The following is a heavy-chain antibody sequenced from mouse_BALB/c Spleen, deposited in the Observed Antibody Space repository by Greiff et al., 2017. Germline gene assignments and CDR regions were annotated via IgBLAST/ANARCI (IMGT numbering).Heavy chain of an antibody. Sequence: EVQLQQSGTVLARPGASVKMSCKASGYTFTSYWMHWVKQRPGQGLEWIGAIYPGNSDTSYNQKFKGKAKLTAVTSTSTAYMELSSLTNEDSAVYYCTRRHYGSSYEGFHFDDWGQGTTLTVSS. D-gene: IGHD1-1*01. CDR3: TRRHYGSSYEGFHFDD. J-gene: IGHJ2*01. V-gene: IGHV1-5*01. CDR1: GYTFTSYW. CDR2: IYPGNSDT.